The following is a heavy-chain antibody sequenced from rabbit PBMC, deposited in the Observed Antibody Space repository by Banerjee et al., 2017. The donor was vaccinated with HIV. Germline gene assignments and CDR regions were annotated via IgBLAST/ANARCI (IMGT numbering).Heavy chain of an antibody. CDR1: GFTLSSYC. D-gene: IGHD1-1*01. J-gene: IGHJ2*01. V-gene: IGHV1S47*01. Sequence: QEQLVEFGGGLVQPEGSLTLTCTASGFTLSSYCMCCVRQAPGKGLEWIACIYNADGRTYYASWVNGRFSISRSTSLNTVTLQMTSLTAADTATYFCARSGGGADWAFDFWGPGTLVTVS. CDR3: ARSGGGADWAFDF. CDR2: IYNADGRT.